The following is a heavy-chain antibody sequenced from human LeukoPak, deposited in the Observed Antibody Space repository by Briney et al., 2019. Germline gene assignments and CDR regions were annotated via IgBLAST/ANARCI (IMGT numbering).Heavy chain of an antibody. V-gene: IGHV1-18*01. CDR3: ARMGAVAGRGAYGMDV. J-gene: IGHJ6*02. CDR2: ISAYNGNT. D-gene: IGHD6-19*01. Sequence: ASVKVSCKASGYTFTSYGISWVRQAPGQGLEWMGWISAYNGNTNYAQKLQGRVTMTTDTSTSTAYMELRSLRSDDTAVYYCARMGAVAGRGAYGMDVWGQGTTVTVSS. CDR1: GYTFTSYG.